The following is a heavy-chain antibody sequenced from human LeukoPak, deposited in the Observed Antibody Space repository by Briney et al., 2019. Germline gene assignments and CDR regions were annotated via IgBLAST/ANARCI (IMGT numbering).Heavy chain of an antibody. V-gene: IGHV3-66*01. Sequence: GGSLRLSCAASGFTVSSNYMSWVRQAPGKGLEWVSVIYSGGSTYYADSVKGRFTISRDNAKNSLYLQMNSLRAEDTAVYYCASDPGTFAFDIWDQGTMVTVSS. CDR2: IYSGGST. D-gene: IGHD3-16*01. CDR1: GFTVSSNY. CDR3: ASDPGTFAFDI. J-gene: IGHJ3*02.